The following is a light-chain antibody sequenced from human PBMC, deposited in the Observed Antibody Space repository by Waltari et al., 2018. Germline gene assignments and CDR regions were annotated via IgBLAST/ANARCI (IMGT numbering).Light chain of an antibody. Sequence: DIQMTQYPSSLSASVGDRVTITCQASQDIRNYLNWYQQKPGKAPKLLIYDASNLETGAASRFSGSGAGTDFTSTISSLQPEDIATYYCQQYDNLPPLTFGGGTKVEIK. CDR3: QQYDNLPPLT. CDR1: QDIRNY. J-gene: IGKJ4*01. CDR2: DAS. V-gene: IGKV1-33*01.